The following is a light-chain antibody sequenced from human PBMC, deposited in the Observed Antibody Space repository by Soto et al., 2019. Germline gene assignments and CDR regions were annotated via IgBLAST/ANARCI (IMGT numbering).Light chain of an antibody. CDR1: QSVSSN. Sequence: EIVMTQSPATLSVSPGERATLSCRASQSVSSNLAWYQQKPGQAPRLLIYDASTRATGVPARFSGSGSGAEFSLTISSLQSEDFAVYYCQQYNIWPTFGQGTKVEIK. CDR2: DAS. J-gene: IGKJ1*01. CDR3: QQYNIWPT. V-gene: IGKV3-15*01.